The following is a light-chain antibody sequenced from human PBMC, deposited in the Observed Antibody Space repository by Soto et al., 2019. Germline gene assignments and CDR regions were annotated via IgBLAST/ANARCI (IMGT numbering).Light chain of an antibody. CDR1: QSVSSSY. V-gene: IGKV3-20*01. Sequence: EIVLTQSPGTLSLSPGERATLSCRASQSVSSSYLAWYQQKPGQAPRLLIYGASSRATGIPDRFSGSGSGTHFTLTISRREPEDCAVYYCQQYGSSPYTFGQGTKLEIK. J-gene: IGKJ2*01. CDR3: QQYGSSPYT. CDR2: GAS.